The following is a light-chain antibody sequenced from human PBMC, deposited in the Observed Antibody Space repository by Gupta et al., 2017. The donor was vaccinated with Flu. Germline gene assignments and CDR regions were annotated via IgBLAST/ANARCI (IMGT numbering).Light chain of an antibody. Sequence: SSLLTPAPSVSVAPGQTAKIPCAGNNLKTKSVHWYQQKPGQAPVVVIYDDSDRPSGIPERVSGSNYGTTATLTINRVEAGDEADYYCHVGDNSALQWVFGGGTKLTVL. V-gene: IGLV3-21*02. CDR3: HVGDNSALQWV. J-gene: IGLJ3*02. CDR2: DDS. CDR1: NLKTKS.